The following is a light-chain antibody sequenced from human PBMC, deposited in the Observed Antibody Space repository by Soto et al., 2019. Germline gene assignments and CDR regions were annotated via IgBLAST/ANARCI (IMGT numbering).Light chain of an antibody. Sequence: ELVLTQSPGALSSSPGQSATLSCRSSQSVSSSYLAWYQQKPGQAPRLLIYGASSRATGIPDRFSGSGSGTDFTLTVSRLEPEDFAVYYCQQYGSSPLTVGGGTKVDI. J-gene: IGKJ4*01. CDR2: GAS. V-gene: IGKV3-20*01. CDR1: QSVSSSY. CDR3: QQYGSSPLT.